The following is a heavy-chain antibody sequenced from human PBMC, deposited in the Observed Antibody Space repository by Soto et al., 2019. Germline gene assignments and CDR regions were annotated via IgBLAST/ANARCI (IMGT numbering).Heavy chain of an antibody. J-gene: IGHJ4*02. Sequence: PGGSLRLSCAASGFTFSSYGMHWVRQAPGKGLEWVAVIWYDGSNKYYADSVKGRFTISRDNSKNTLYLQMNSLRAEDTAVYYCARDKYYGSGSYYPLDYWGQGTLVTVSS. CDR3: ARDKYYGSGSYYPLDY. CDR1: GFTFSSYG. CDR2: IWYDGSNK. V-gene: IGHV3-33*01. D-gene: IGHD3-10*01.